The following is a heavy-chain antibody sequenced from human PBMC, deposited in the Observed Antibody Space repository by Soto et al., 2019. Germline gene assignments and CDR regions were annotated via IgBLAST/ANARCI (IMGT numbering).Heavy chain of an antibody. CDR3: AREGPAPYYYYGMDV. V-gene: IGHV1-18*01. CDR1: GYSFTTYG. J-gene: IGHJ6*02. CDR2: ISGYNGNT. Sequence: QVQLVQSGGEVKKPGASVKVSCKTSGYSFTTYGISWVRQAPGQGLEWMGWISGYNGNTNYAQKFQGRVTMTTDTSTSTAYMELRSLGSDDTAVYYCAREGPAPYYYYGMDVWGQGSTVAVSS.